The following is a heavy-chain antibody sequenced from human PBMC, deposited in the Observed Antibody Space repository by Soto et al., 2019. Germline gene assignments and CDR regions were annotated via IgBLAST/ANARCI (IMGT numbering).Heavy chain of an antibody. CDR2: IYWDDTK. J-gene: IGHJ4*02. V-gene: IGHV2-5*02. D-gene: IGHD4-17*01. Sequence: QITLKESGPKLVKPTQTLTLTCTFSGFSLSTSGVGVGWIRQPPGKALVWLAVIYWDDTKHYNPSLKSRLSITKDTSKNQVVLTMTNMDPVDTATYYCAHKGYGDYPLDYWGQGTLVTVSS. CDR1: GFSLSTSGVG. CDR3: AHKGYGDYPLDY.